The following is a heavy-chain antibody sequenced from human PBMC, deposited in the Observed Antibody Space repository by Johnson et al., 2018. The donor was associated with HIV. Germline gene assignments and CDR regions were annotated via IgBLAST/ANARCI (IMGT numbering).Heavy chain of an antibody. J-gene: IGHJ3*02. V-gene: IGHV3-30*04. CDR3: AKRVSTGTTRVHELDDAFDI. CDR2: ISYDGSNK. D-gene: IGHD1-7*01. CDR1: GFTFSSHV. Sequence: QVQLVESGGGVVQPGRSLRLSCAASGFTFSSHVMHWVRQGPGKGLEWVSVISYDGSNKYYAASVKGRFTISRDNSKNTLYLQMNSLRAEDTAVYYCAKRVSTGTTRVHELDDAFDIWGQGTMVTVSS.